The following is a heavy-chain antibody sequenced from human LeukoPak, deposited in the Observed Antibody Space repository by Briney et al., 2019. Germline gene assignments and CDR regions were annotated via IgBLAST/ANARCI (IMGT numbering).Heavy chain of an antibody. D-gene: IGHD6-19*01. CDR2: TRYDGSTK. J-gene: IGHJ6*03. CDR1: GFTFGSYG. Sequence: GGSLRLSCAASGFTFGSYGMHWVRQTPGKELEWVAFTRYDGSTKYYQDSVKGRFTISRDNSKNTLYLQMNSLRDDDTAVYYCAKVAVAGTGASQTGGYYYYYMDVWGKGTTVTISS. CDR3: AKVAVAGTGASQTGGYYYYYMDV. V-gene: IGHV3-30*02.